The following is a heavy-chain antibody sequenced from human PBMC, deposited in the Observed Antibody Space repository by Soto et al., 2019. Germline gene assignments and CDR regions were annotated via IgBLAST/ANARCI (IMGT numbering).Heavy chain of an antibody. CDR3: ARVYDFWSGYYGDADY. D-gene: IGHD3-3*01. CDR1: GYTFTIYG. V-gene: IGHV1-18*01. CDR2: ISAYNGNT. J-gene: IGHJ4*02. Sequence: ASVKVSCKASGYTFTIYGIIWVRQAPGQGLEWMGWISAYNGNTNYAQKLQGRVTMTTDTSTSTAYMELRSLRSDDTAVYYCARVYDFWSGYYGDADYWGRGTLVTVSS.